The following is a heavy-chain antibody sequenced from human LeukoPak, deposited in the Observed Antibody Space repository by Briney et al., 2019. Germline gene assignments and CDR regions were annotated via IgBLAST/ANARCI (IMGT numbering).Heavy chain of an antibody. D-gene: IGHD4-17*01. CDR1: GGTWSSYA. CDR3: ARDGRGDGDNGAYDAFDI. V-gene: IGHV1-69*05. CDR2: IIPIFGTA. Sequence: GASVKVSCKASGGTWSSYAISWVQQAPGQGLEWMGWIIPIFGTANYAQKFQGRVTITTDESTSTAYMELSSLRSEDTAVYYCARDGRGDGDNGAYDAFDIWGQGTMVTVSS. J-gene: IGHJ3*02.